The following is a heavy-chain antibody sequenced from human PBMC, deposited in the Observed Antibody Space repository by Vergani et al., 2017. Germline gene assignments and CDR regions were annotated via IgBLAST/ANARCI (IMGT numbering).Heavy chain of an antibody. CDR1: GFTLRNYD. J-gene: IGHJ4*02. CDR2: IQFDGSNQ. D-gene: IGHD3-16*01. V-gene: IGHV3-30*02. Sequence: QVPLAESGGGVVQRWGSLRLSCATSGFTLRNYDMQWIRQGPGKGLEFVAFIQFDGSNQYYADSVKGRFTLSRDFSKNTLYLQMNSLRTDDTATYYCAKHFRGWGIDYWGQGTQVIVSS. CDR3: AKHFRGWGIDY.